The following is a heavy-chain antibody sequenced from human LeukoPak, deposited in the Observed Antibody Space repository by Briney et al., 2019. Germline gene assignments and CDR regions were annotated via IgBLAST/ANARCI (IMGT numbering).Heavy chain of an antibody. CDR1: GFTFSNAW. J-gene: IGHJ3*02. CDR2: IKSKTDGGTT. D-gene: IGHD3-10*01. V-gene: IGHV3-15*01. Sequence: GGSLRLSCAASGFTFSNAWMSWVRQAPGKGLEWVGRIKSKTDGGTTDYAAPVKGRFTISRDDSKNTLYLQMNSLKTEDTAAYYCTTVSLHTSLWFGEFPAFDIWGQGTMVTISS. CDR3: TTVSLHTSLWFGEFPAFDI.